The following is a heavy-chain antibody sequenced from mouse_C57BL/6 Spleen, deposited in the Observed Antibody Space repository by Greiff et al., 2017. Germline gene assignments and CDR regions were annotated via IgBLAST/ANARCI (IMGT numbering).Heavy chain of an antibody. CDR3: ARVELGLFAY. J-gene: IGHJ3*01. V-gene: IGHV3-6*01. D-gene: IGHD4-1*01. CDR1: GYSITSGYY. Sequence: ESGPGLVKPSQSLSLTCSVTGYSITSGYYWNWIRQFPGNKLEWMGYISYDGSNNYNPSLKNRISITRDTSKNQFFLKLNSVTTEDTATYYCARVELGLFAYWGQGTLVTVSA. CDR2: ISYDGSN.